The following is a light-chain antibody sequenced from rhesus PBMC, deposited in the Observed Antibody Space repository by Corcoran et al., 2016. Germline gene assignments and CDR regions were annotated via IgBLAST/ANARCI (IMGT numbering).Light chain of an antibody. Sequence: QAAPTQSPSVSGSPGQSVTISCTGTSSDIGGYDHVSWYQQHPGKAPKLTIYEASKRPSGVADRFSGSKSGNTASLTIPGLQAEDEADYYCNSYASSSNYIFGAGTRLTVL. CDR3: NSYASSSNYI. CDR2: EAS. V-gene: IGLV2-13*03. CDR1: SSDIGGYDH. J-gene: IGLJ1*01.